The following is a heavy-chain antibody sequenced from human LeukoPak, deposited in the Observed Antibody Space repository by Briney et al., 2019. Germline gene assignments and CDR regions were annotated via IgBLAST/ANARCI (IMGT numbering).Heavy chain of an antibody. J-gene: IGHJ5*01. Sequence: GWSLRLSCAASGFTFSSYEMNWVRQAPGKGGEGVSYITSSGRTIYNADSVKGRFAISRDNAKNSLFLQMNSLRAEDTAVYYCARGAYGDYVNWFDSWGQGILVTVSS. CDR3: ARGAYGDYVNWFDS. V-gene: IGHV3-48*03. CDR1: GFTFSSYE. D-gene: IGHD4-17*01. CDR2: ITSSGRTI.